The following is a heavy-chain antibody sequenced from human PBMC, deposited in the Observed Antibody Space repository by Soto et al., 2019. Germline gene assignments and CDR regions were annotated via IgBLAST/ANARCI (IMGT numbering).Heavy chain of an antibody. CDR3: AALRGNYYYYGMDV. J-gene: IGHJ6*02. D-gene: IGHD3-16*01. CDR2: IIPIFGTA. Sequence: SVKVSCKASGGTFSSYAISWVRQAPGQGLEWMGGIIPIFGTANYAQKFQGRVTITADESTSTAYMELSSLRSEDTAVYYCAALRGNYYYYGMDVWGQGTTVTVYS. V-gene: IGHV1-69*13. CDR1: GGTFSSYA.